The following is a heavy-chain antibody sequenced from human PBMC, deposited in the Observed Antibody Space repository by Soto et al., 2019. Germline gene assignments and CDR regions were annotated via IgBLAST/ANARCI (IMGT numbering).Heavy chain of an antibody. CDR1: GFTFSSYW. Sequence: EVQLVESGGGLVQPGGSLRLSCAASGFTFSSYWMHWVRQAPGKGLVWVSRINSDGSSTSYADSVKGRFTISRDNAKNTLYLQMNSLRAEDTAVYYCARDRTYSNYVHFCYYYMDVWGKGTTVTVSS. D-gene: IGHD4-4*01. CDR3: ARDRTYSNYVHFCYYYMDV. J-gene: IGHJ6*03. CDR2: INSDGSST. V-gene: IGHV3-74*01.